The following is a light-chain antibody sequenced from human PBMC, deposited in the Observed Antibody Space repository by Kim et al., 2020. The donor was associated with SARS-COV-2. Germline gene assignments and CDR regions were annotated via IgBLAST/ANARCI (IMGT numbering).Light chain of an antibody. V-gene: IGLV3-21*04. J-gene: IGLJ2*01. CDR3: QVWDNSRDVVV. Sequence: PGKTAKIAWGASNIGFKSVHWYQQGPGQAPVPVIYYSNDRPSGIPERFSGSNSGNTATLTISRVEVGDEADYYCQVWDNSRDVVVFGGGTKLTVL. CDR1: NIGFKS. CDR2: YSN.